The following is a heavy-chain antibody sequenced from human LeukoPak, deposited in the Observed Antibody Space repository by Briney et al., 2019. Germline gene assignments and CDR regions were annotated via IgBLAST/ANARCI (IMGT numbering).Heavy chain of an antibody. D-gene: IGHD3-10*01. V-gene: IGHV4-4*07. Sequence: SETLSRTGTVSAVSISNFLWSWIGQRAGNGLEGIGRIYTGGSTNYNPSLERGATMSVDTTNKEFSLKLSSITAADTGIYYRARGGYYGSGNDFRFDPWGQGALVTVSS. CDR2: IYTGGST. CDR3: ARGGYYGSGNDFRFDP. J-gene: IGHJ5*02. CDR1: AVSISNFL.